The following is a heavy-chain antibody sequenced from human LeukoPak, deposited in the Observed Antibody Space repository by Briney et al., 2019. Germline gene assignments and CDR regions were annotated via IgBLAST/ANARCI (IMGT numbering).Heavy chain of an antibody. CDR1: GGSISSYY. CDR3: AREVEVVVAATGLTEYNWFDP. J-gene: IGHJ5*02. V-gene: IGHV4-59*01. Sequence: PSETLSLTCKVSGGSISSYYWSWIRQPPGKGLEWIGYIYYSGSTNYNPSLKSRVTISVDTSKSQFSLKLSSVTAADTAVYYCAREVEVVVAATGLTEYNWFDPWGQGTLVTVSS. D-gene: IGHD2-15*01. CDR2: IYYSGST.